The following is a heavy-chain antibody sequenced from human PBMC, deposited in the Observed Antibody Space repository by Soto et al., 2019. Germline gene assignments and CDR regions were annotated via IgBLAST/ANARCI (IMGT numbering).Heavy chain of an antibody. CDR3: VRGLVDAAMVHYFDY. CDR1: GFTFSSYA. V-gene: IGHV3-23*01. J-gene: IGHJ4*02. CDR2: ISGSGGT. D-gene: IGHD5-18*01. Sequence: EVQLLESGGGLVQPGGSLRLSCATSGFTFSSYAISWVRQAPGKPLEWVSAISGSGGTYYADSEKGRFTISRDNPKNTLYLQMFTLRAADATEYDSVRGLVDAAMVHYFDYRGQGTLVKVSA.